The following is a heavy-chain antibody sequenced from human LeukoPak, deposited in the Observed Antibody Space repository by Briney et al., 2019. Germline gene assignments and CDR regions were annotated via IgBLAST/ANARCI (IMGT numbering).Heavy chain of an antibody. D-gene: IGHD5-18*01. J-gene: IGHJ4*02. Sequence: SGTLTLSCTASGSSFSSYYWSWIRQPPGKGLEWIGYIYYSGSTTYNPSLKSRVTISGDTAKGQVSLRLSCVTAADTAIYYCATTCGNSYCCYFDYGGQGTLDSVSS. V-gene: IGHV4-59*08. CDR1: GSSFSSYY. CDR3: ATTCGNSYCCYFDY. CDR2: IYYSGST.